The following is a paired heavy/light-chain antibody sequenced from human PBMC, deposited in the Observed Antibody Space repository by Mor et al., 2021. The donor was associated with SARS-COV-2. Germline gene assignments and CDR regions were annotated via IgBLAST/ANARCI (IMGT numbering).Light chain of an antibody. CDR2: EVS. CDR1: RSDVGHYNL. Sequence: QSALTQPASVSGSPGQSITISCTGTRSDVGHYNLVSWYQQYPGKAPKLMIYEVSNRPSGVSNRFSGSKSGNTASLTISGLQAEDEADYYCCSYAGSSTYVFGIGTKVTVL. V-gene: IGLV2-23*02. CDR3: CSYAGSSTYV. J-gene: IGLJ1*01.
Heavy chain of an antibody. D-gene: IGHD5-12*01. CDR2: IDPNRGDT. J-gene: IGHJ5*02. V-gene: IGHV1-2*06. CDR3: TRDPGFDSKYNWFDP. Sequence: QVQLVQSGAEVKKPGASVKVSCKGSGYTFTDYYIHWVRQAPGQGLEWMGRIDPNRGDTTYAQKLQGRVIMTRDTSITTAYMELTSLRSDDTAVYYCTRDPGFDSKYNWFDPWGQGTLVSVSS. CDR1: GYTFTDYY.